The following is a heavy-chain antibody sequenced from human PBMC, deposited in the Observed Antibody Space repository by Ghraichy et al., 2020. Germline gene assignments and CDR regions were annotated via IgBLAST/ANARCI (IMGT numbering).Heavy chain of an antibody. CDR2: IYNSGST. D-gene: IGHD3-22*01. CDR1: GGSISSYY. Sequence: SQTLSLTCTVSGGSISSYYWSWIRQPPGKGLDWIGYIYNSGSTNYNPSLESRVTMSVETSKNQFSLKLSSVTAADTSVYYCATYYYDSSGYLGVDAFAIWGQGTMVTVSS. J-gene: IGHJ3*02. CDR3: ATYYYDSSGYLGVDAFAI. V-gene: IGHV4-59*08.